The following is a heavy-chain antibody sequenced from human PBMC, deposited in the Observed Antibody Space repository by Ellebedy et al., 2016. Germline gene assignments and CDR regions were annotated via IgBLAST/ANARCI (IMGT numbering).Heavy chain of an antibody. D-gene: IGHD5-24*01. Sequence: GESLKISXAASGFTFSSYGMHWVRRAPGKGLEWVAVISYDGSNKYHADSVKGRFTISRDNSKNTLYLQMNSLRAEDTAVYYCAKQEIELDPYFDYWGQGTLVTVSS. CDR3: AKQEIELDPYFDY. V-gene: IGHV3-30*18. CDR2: ISYDGSNK. J-gene: IGHJ4*02. CDR1: GFTFSSYG.